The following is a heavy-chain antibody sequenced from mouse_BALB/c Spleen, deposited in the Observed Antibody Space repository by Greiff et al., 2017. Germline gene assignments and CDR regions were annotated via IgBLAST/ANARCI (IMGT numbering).Heavy chain of an antibody. J-gene: IGHJ4*01. D-gene: IGHD1-1*01. CDR1: GFSLSRYS. CDR3: ARNPTTVGAMDY. Sequence: VQLVESGPGLVAPSQSLSITCTVSGFSLSRYSVHWVRQPPGKGLEWLGMIWGGGSTDYTSALKSRLSISKDNSKSQVFLKMNSLQTDDTAMDYCARNPTTVGAMDYGGQGTSVTVSS. CDR2: IWGGGST. V-gene: IGHV2-6-4*01.